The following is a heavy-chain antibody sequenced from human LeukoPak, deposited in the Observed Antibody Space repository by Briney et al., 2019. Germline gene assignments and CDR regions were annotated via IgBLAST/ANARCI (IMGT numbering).Heavy chain of an antibody. V-gene: IGHV3-21*01. CDR2: ISSSSSYI. J-gene: IGHJ5*02. CDR1: GFTFSSYS. D-gene: IGHD4-17*01. Sequence: GGSLRLSCAASGFTFSSYSMNWVRQAPGKGLEWASSISSSSSYIYYADSVKGRFTISRDNAKNSLYLQMNSLRAEDTAVYYCARTMTTVNWFDPWGQGTLVTVSS. CDR3: ARTMTTVNWFDP.